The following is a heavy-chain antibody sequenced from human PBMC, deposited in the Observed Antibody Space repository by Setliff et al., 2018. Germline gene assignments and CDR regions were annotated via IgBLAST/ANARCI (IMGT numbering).Heavy chain of an antibody. CDR2: ISYDGSNK. V-gene: IGHV3-30*03. D-gene: IGHD3-10*01. CDR3: ATDITMVRGASNWFDP. J-gene: IGHJ5*02. Sequence: GGSLRLSCAASGFTFSSYGMHWVRQAPGKGLEWVAVISYDGSNKYYADSVKGRFTISRDNSKNSLYLQMNSLRAEDTAVYYCATDITMVRGASNWFDPWGQGTLVTVSS. CDR1: GFTFSSYG.